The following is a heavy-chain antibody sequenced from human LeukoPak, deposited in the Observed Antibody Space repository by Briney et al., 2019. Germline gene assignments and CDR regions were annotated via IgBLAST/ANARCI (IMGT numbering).Heavy chain of an antibody. CDR3: ARRAPPDPLDY. CDR2: IIPIFGTA. J-gene: IGHJ4*02. Sequence: ASVKVSCKASGYTFTSYGISWVRQAPGQGLEWMGGIIPIFGTANYAQKFQGRVTITADESTSTAYMELSSLRSEDTAVYYCARRAPPDPLDYWGQGTLVTVSS. V-gene: IGHV1-69*13. CDR1: GYTFTSYG.